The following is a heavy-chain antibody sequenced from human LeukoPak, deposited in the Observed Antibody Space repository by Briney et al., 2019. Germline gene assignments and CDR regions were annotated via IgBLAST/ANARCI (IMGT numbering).Heavy chain of an antibody. CDR2: IKQDGSEK. CDR3: AKDLGGYCSSTSCYVGAFDI. J-gene: IGHJ3*02. CDR1: GFTFSSYW. Sequence: QPGGSLRLSCAASGFTFSSYWMSWVRQAPGKGLEWVANIKQDGSEKYYVDSVKGRFTISRDNAKNSLYLQMNSLRAEDTAVYYCAKDLGGYCSSTSCYVGAFDIWGQGTMVTVSS. V-gene: IGHV3-7*01. D-gene: IGHD2-2*01.